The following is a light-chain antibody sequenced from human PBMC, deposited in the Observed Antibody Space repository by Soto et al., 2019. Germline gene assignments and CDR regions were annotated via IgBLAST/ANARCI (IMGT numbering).Light chain of an antibody. Sequence: MTQSPATLSVSPGERATLSCGASQSISSYLNWYQQKPGKAPRLLIYAASSLASGVPARFSGTGSGTDFTLTTSNLQPGDFATYYCQQSYSTPITFGQGTRLEIK. V-gene: IGKV1-39*01. J-gene: IGKJ5*01. CDR3: QQSYSTPIT. CDR2: AAS. CDR1: QSISSY.